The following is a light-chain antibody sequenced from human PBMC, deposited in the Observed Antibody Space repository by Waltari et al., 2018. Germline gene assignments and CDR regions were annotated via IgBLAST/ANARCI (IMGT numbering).Light chain of an antibody. CDR1: QSVSSN. CDR2: GAS. J-gene: IGKJ3*01. Sequence: EIVMTQSPATLSVSPVERATLSCRASQSVSSNLAWYQHKPGQAPRLLIYGASTRATGIPARFSGSGSGTEFTLTISSMQSEDFALYYCQQYNNWPPAFTFGPGTKVDIK. V-gene: IGKV3-15*01. CDR3: QQYNNWPPAFT.